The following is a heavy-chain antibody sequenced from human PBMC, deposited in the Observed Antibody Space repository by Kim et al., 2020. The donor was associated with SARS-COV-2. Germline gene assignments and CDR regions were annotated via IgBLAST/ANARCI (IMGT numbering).Heavy chain of an antibody. CDR1: GFTVSSNY. V-gene: IGHV3-53*01. CDR2: IYSGGST. CDR3: ASGPTACSSTSCYSKTDAFVI. J-gene: IGHJ3*02. D-gene: IGHD2-2*01. Sequence: GGSLRLSCAASGFTVSSNYMSWVRQAPGKGLEWVSVIYSGGSTYYADSVKGRFTISRDNSKNTLYLQMNSLRAEDTAVYYCASGPTACSSTSCYSKTDAFVIGGQGQMVTVSS.